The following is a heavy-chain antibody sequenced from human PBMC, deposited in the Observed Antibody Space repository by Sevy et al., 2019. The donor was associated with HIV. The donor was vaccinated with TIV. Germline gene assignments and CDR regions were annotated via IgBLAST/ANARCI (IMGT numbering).Heavy chain of an antibody. CDR3: ARGAVVIGTAATPVLDF. CDR1: DDSINSYY. J-gene: IGHJ4*02. Sequence: SETLSLTCSVSDDSINSYYWSWIRQPPGKGLKWIGYIYNNIGSTSYNPSLTSRVTISVDTSKNQFSLKLTSVTAADTAVYYCARGAVVIGTAATPVLDFWGLRSLVTVSS. CDR2: IYNNIGST. V-gene: IGHV4-59*08. D-gene: IGHD2-2*01.